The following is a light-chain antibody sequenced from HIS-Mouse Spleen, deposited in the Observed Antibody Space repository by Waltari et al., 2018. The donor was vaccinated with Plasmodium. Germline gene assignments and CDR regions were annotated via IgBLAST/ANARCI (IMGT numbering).Light chain of an antibody. CDR3: QQYNNWSFT. CDR2: GAS. CDR1: QSVSSN. V-gene: IGKV3-15*01. Sequence: EIVMTQSPATLSVSPGERATLSCRASQSVSSNLAWYQQKPGQAPRLLLYGASTRATGIPDRFSGSGSGTEFTLTISSLQSEDFAVYYCQQYNNWSFTVGPGTKVDIK. J-gene: IGKJ3*01.